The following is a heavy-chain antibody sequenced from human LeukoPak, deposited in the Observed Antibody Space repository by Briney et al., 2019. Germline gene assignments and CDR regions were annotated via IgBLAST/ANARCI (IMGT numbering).Heavy chain of an antibody. D-gene: IGHD3-22*01. V-gene: IGHV4-39*07. Sequence: SETLSLTCTVSGGSISSSSYYWGWIRQPPGKGLEWIGSIYYSGSTYYNPSLKSRVTISVDTSKNQFSLKLSSVTAADTAVYYCARAGTYYYDSSGYEYLNYYYYMDVWGKGTTVTVSS. J-gene: IGHJ6*03. CDR3: ARAGTYYYDSSGYEYLNYYYYMDV. CDR1: GGSISSSSYY. CDR2: IYYSGST.